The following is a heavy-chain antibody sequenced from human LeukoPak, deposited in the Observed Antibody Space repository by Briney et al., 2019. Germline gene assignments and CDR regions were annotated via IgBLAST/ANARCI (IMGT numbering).Heavy chain of an antibody. Sequence: SETLSLTCTVSGGSISSYYWSWIRQPPGKGLEWIGYIYYSGSTNYNPSLKSRVTISVDTSKNQFSMKLSSVTAADTAVYYCAKDGPRGSSRRSLDLWGQGTLVTVSS. CDR3: AKDGPRGSSRRSLDL. J-gene: IGHJ4*02. CDR2: IYYSGST. CDR1: GGSISSYY. V-gene: IGHV4-59*01. D-gene: IGHD6-13*01.